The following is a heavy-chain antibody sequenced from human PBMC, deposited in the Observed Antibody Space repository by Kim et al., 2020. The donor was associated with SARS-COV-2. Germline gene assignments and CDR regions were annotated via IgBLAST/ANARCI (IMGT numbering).Heavy chain of an antibody. CDR1: GFTFSSYG. J-gene: IGHJ6*02. V-gene: IGHV3-33*01. CDR2: IWYDGSNK. CDR3: ARAPYYDFWSGYYQPYYGMDV. Sequence: GGSLRLSCAASGFTFSSYGMHWVRQAPGKGLEWVAVIWYDGSNKYYADSVKGRFTISRDNSKNTLYLQMNSLRAEDTAVYYCARAPYYDFWSGYYQPYYGMDVWGQGTTVTVSS. D-gene: IGHD3-3*01.